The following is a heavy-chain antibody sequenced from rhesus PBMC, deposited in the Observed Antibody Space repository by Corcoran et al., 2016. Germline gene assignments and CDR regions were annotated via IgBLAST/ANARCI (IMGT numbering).Heavy chain of an antibody. Sequence: QVQLQESGPGVVKPSETLSLTCAVSGYSISSGYDWSWIRQPPGKGLEWIGYIYGSSGSTNYNPSLKNRVTISKDTYKNQCSLKLSSVTAADTAVYYCARRRIAAATYYFDYWGQGVLVTVSS. CDR1: GYSISSGYD. CDR3: ARRRIAAATYYFDY. CDR2: IYGSSGST. D-gene: IGHD6-31*01. J-gene: IGHJ4*01. V-gene: IGHV4-76*01.